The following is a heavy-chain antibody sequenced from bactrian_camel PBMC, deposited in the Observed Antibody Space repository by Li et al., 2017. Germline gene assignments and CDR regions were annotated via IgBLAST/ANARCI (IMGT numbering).Heavy chain of an antibody. J-gene: IGHJ4*01. CDR2: IDSRGRM. CDR1: EYTFRSDC. Sequence: HVQLVESGGGSVQAGGNLTLSCAGPEYTFRSDCVGWFRQAPGKQREGVAVIDSRGRMAYANSVKGRFTVSQDTGENTVYLQMDSLKPEDSARYYCARGRLPPSRLAIDWDRVGEYDYWGQGTQVTVS. V-gene: IGHV3S53*01. CDR3: ARGRLPPSRLAIDWDRVGEYDY. D-gene: IGHD1*01.